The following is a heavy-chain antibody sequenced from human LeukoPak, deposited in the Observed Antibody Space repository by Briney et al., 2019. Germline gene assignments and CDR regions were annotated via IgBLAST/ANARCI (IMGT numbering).Heavy chain of an antibody. CDR2: INPNSGGT. D-gene: IGHD4-17*01. CDR3: ARVYGDFDY. V-gene: IGHV1-2*06. CDR1: GYTLTELS. Sequence: ASVKVSCKVSGYTLTELSMHWVRQAPGKGLEWMGRINPNSGGTNYAQKFQGRVTMTRDTSISTAYMELSRLRSDDTAVYYCARVYGDFDYWGQGTLVTVSS. J-gene: IGHJ4*02.